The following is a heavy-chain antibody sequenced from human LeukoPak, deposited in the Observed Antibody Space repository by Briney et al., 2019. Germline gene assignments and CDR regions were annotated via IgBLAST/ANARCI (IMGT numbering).Heavy chain of an antibody. CDR1: GGSISSYY. V-gene: IGHV4-59*01. CDR2: IYYSGST. Sequence: SETLSLTCTVSGGSISSYYWSWIRQPPGKGLEWIGYIYYSGSTNYNPSLKSRVTISVDTSKNQFSLKLSSVTAADTAMYYCARVDRYHYYLDVWGKGTTVTVSS. CDR3: ARVDRYHYYLDV. J-gene: IGHJ6*03.